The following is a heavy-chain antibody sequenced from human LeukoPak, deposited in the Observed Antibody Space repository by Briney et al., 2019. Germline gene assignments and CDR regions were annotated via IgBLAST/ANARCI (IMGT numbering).Heavy chain of an antibody. CDR2: INPNSGGT. D-gene: IGHD1-1*01. V-gene: IGHV1-2*02. J-gene: IGHJ4*02. Sequence: ASVKVSCKASGYTFTGYYMHWVRQAPGQGREWMGWINPNSGGTNYAQKFQGRVTMTRDTSISTAYMELSRLRSDDTGVYYCARDRTTGTTIPDYWGQGTLVTVSS. CDR1: GYTFTGYY. CDR3: ARDRTTGTTIPDY.